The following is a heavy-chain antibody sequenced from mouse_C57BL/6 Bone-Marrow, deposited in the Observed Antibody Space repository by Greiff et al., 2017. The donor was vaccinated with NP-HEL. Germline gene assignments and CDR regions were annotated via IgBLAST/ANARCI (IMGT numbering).Heavy chain of an antibody. D-gene: IGHD1-1*01. Sequence: EVKLVESGGGLVKPGGSLKLSCAASGFTFSSYAMSWVRQTPEQRLEWVATISAGGSYTYYPDNVKGRFTISRDNAKNNLYLQMSHLKSEDTARYYCARDLTTVNPWYFDVWGTGTTVTVSS. V-gene: IGHV5-4*01. CDR2: ISAGGSYT. CDR3: ARDLTTVNPWYFDV. CDR1: GFTFSSYA. J-gene: IGHJ1*03.